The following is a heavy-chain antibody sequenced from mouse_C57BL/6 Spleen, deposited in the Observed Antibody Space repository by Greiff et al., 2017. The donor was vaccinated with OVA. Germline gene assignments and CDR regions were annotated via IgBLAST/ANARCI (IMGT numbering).Heavy chain of an antibody. Sequence: VQLQQSGPELVKPGASVKISCKASGYAFSSSWMNWVKQRPGKGLEWIGRIYPGDGDTNYNGKFKGKATLTADKSSSTAYMQLSSLTSEDSAVYFCARDPLDYSFAYWGQGTLVTVSA. D-gene: IGHD2-4*01. CDR1: GYAFSSSW. J-gene: IGHJ3*01. CDR3: ARDPLDYSFAY. V-gene: IGHV1-82*01. CDR2: IYPGDGDT.